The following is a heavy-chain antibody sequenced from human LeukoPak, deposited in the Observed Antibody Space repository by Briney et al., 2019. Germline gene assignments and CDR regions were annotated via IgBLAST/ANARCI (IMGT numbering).Heavy chain of an antibody. V-gene: IGHV3-48*01. D-gene: IGHD3-22*01. Sequence: PGGSLRLSCAASGFTFSRYSMTWVRQAPGKGLEWLSYISSSSTTIYYADSVKGRFTISRDNAKNSLYLQMNSLRAEDTALYYCARDEYYDSSGYTSWGQGTLVTVSS. J-gene: IGHJ1*01. CDR1: GFTFSRYS. CDR2: ISSSSTTI. CDR3: ARDEYYDSSGYTS.